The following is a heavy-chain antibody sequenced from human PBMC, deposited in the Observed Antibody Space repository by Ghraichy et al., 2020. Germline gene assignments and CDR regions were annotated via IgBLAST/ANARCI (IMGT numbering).Heavy chain of an antibody. J-gene: IGHJ6*02. CDR2: IKQDGSEK. CDR1: GFTFSSYW. Sequence: GGSLRLSCAASGFTFSSYWMSWVRQAPGKGLEWVANIKQDGSEKYYVDSVKGRFTISRDNAKNSLYLQMNSLRAEDTAVYYCARDTDSSGWYVYYYYYGMDVWGQGTTVTVSS. V-gene: IGHV3-7*05. D-gene: IGHD6-19*01. CDR3: ARDTDSSGWYVYYYYYGMDV.